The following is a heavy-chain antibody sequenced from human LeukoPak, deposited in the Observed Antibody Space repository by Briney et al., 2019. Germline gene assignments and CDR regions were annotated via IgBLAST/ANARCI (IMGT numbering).Heavy chain of an antibody. J-gene: IGHJ3*02. Sequence: SVKVSCKASGYTFTSHGISWVRQAPGQGLEWMGGIIPIFGTANYAQKFQGRVTITADKSTSTAYMELSSLRSEDTAVYYCARSYSGSSWPGAFDIWGQGTMVTVSS. D-gene: IGHD6-13*01. CDR3: ARSYSGSSWPGAFDI. V-gene: IGHV1-69*06. CDR2: IIPIFGTA. CDR1: GYTFTSHG.